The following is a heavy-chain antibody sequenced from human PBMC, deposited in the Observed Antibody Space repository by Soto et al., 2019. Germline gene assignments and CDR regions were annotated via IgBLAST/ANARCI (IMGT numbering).Heavy chain of an antibody. D-gene: IGHD3-3*02. J-gene: IGHJ6*02. CDR2: IRSKANSYAT. Sequence: GGSLRLSCAASGFTFSGSAMHWVRQASGKGLEWVGRIRSKANSYATAYAASVKGRFTISRDDSKNTAYLQMNSLKTEDTAVYYCTRWSLLLSPNYYYYGMDVWGQGTTVTVSS. CDR1: GFTFSGSA. CDR3: TRWSLLLSPNYYYYGMDV. V-gene: IGHV3-73*01.